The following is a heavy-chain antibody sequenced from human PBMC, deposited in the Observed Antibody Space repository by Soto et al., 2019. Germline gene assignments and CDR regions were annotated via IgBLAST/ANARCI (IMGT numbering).Heavy chain of an antibody. V-gene: IGHV4-34*01. J-gene: IGHJ6*03. CDR3: ARVHSNRLNYYYYYYMDV. CDR2: INHSGST. CDR1: GGSFSGYY. D-gene: IGHD4-4*01. Sequence: SETLSLTCAVYGGSFSGYYWSWIRQPPGKGLEWIGEINHSGSTNYNPSLKSRVTISVDTSKNQFSLKLSSVTAADTAVYYCARVHSNRLNYYYYYYMDVWGKGTTVTVSS.